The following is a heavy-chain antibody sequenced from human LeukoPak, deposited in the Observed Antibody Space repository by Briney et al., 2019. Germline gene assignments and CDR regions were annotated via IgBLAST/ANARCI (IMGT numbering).Heavy chain of an antibody. CDR2: IYYSGST. CDR3: ARANDYVWYFDY. J-gene: IGHJ4*02. CDR1: GGSISSGGYY. Sequence: SQTLSLTCTVSGGSISSGGYYWSWIPPPPGKGPEWIGYIYYSGSTYYNPSLKSRVTISVDTSKNQFSLKLSSVTAADTAVYYCARANDYVWYFDYWGQGTLVTVSS. V-gene: IGHV4-31*03. D-gene: IGHD3-16*01.